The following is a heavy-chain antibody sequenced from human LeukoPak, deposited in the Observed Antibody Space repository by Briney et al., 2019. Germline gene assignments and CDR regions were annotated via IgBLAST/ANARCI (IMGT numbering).Heavy chain of an antibody. V-gene: IGHV2-5*02. CDR3: ALTTMVRTPDY. CDR2: IYWDDDK. J-gene: IGHJ4*02. D-gene: IGHD3-10*01. Sequence: SGPTLMHPTQTLTLTCTFSGFSLRTSGGGVGWIRQPPGKALEWLTLIYWDDDKRYSPSLKSRLTITKDTSKNQVVLTMTSMDPVDTATYYCALTTMVRTPDYWGQGTLVTVSS. CDR1: GFSLRTSGGG.